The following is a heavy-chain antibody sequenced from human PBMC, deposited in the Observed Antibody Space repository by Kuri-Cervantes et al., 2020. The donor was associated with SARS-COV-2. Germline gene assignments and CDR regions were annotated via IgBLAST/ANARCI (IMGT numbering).Heavy chain of an antibody. CDR3: AMVRGVINATDY. J-gene: IGHJ4*02. V-gene: IGHV1-2*02. CDR1: GYTFTGYY. Sequence: ASVTVSCKASGYTFTGYYMHWVRQAPGQGLEWMGWINPNSGGTNYAQKFQGRVTMTRDTSISTAYMELSRLRSDDTAVYYCAMVRGVINATDYWGQGTLVTVSS. CDR2: INPNSGGT. D-gene: IGHD3-10*01.